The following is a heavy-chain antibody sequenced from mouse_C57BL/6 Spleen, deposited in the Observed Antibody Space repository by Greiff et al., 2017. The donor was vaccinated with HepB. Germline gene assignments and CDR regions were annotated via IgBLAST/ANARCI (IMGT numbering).Heavy chain of an antibody. V-gene: IGHV3-6*01. D-gene: IGHD2-4*01. Sequence: VQLQQSGPGLVKPSQSLSLTCSVTGYSITSGYYWNWIRQFPGNKLEWMGYISYDGSNNYNPSLKNRISITRDTSKNQFFLKLNSVTTEDTATYYCARGGDYDPHYFDYWGQGTTLTVSS. CDR1: GYSITSGYY. CDR2: ISYDGSN. CDR3: ARGGDYDPHYFDY. J-gene: IGHJ2*01.